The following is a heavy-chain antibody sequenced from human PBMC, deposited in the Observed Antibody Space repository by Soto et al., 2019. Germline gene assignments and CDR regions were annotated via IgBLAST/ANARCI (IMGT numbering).Heavy chain of an antibody. CDR1: GGSISSSSYY. D-gene: IGHD6-13*01. V-gene: IGHV4-39*01. CDR2: IYYSGST. Sequence: QLQLQESGPGLVKPSETLSLTCTVSGGSISSSSYYWGWIRQPPGKGLEWIGSIYYSGSTYYNLSLKSRVTISVDTSKNQFSRKLSSVTAADTAVYYCARQSSSWLGWFDPWGQGTLVTVSS. CDR3: ARQSSSWLGWFDP. J-gene: IGHJ5*02.